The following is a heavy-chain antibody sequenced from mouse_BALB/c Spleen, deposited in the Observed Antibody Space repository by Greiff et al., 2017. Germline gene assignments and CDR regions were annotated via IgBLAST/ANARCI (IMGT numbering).Heavy chain of an antibody. CDR2: ISSGGSYT. Sequence: EVQLVESGGGLVKPGGSLKLSCAASGFTFSSYAMSWVRQTPEKRLEWVATISSGGSYTYYPDSVKGRFTISRDNAKNTLYLQMSSLRSEDTAMYYCARGGLGNYDYWGQGTTLTVSS. CDR3: ARGGLGNYDY. CDR1: GFTFSSYA. V-gene: IGHV5-9-3*01. D-gene: IGHD2-1*01. J-gene: IGHJ2*01.